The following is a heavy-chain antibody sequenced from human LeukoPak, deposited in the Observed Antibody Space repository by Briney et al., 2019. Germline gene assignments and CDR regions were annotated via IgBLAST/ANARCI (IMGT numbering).Heavy chain of an antibody. D-gene: IGHD4-17*01. CDR1: GLTFSNYA. CDR2: ITGSGRGT. J-gene: IGHJ3*02. V-gene: IGHV3-23*01. Sequence: PGGSLTLSCTASGLTFSNYATTWVRQAPGKGLEWVSYITGSGRGTYYADSVKGRFSVSRDNSQNTVFLHMNSLRADDTALYYCRKDPNGDYVGAFDMWVPGTMVTVSS. CDR3: RKDPNGDYVGAFDM.